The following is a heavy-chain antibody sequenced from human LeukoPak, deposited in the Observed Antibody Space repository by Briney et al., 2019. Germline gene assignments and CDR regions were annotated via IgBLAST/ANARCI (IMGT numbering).Heavy chain of an antibody. CDR2: INHDGGDK. CDR1: GFIFRNYW. Sequence: PGGSLRLSCVASGFIFRNYWMSWVRQAPGKGLEWVANINHDGGDKNYVDSVKGRFTISRDNAKSSLYLQMNTLRAEDTAVYYCATWREGSGCPGDYWGQGTLVTVSS. V-gene: IGHV3-7*02. J-gene: IGHJ4*02. CDR3: ATWREGSGCPGDY. D-gene: IGHD6-19*01.